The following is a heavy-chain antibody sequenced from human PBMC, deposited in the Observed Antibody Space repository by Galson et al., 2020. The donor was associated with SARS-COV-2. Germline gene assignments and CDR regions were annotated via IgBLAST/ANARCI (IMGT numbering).Heavy chain of an antibody. CDR2: VGGSADNT. D-gene: IGHD3-3*01. CDR1: GFTFSDYG. V-gene: IGHV3-23*01. Sequence: GSLRLSCAASGFTFSDYGMSWVRQAPGKGLEWVSVVGGSADNTYYADSVKGRFIISRDTSKNTVYLQMKSLRAEDTAVYYCAKEAYYDFWSGYLPDSWGQGTLVTVSS. J-gene: IGHJ4*02. CDR3: AKEAYYDFWSGYLPDS.